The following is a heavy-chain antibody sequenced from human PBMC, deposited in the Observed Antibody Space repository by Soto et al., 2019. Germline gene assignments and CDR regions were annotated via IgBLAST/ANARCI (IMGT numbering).Heavy chain of an antibody. CDR1: GGTFSSYA. D-gene: IGHD2-15*01. CDR3: ARPLLPAVFLGPAH. CDR2: IIPIFGTT. Sequence: QVQLVQSGAVVKKPGSSVKVSCKTSGGTFSSYAISWVRQAPGQGLEWMGGIIPIFGTTNYAQKFQGRVTITADEAKRTVYMVLSSLRAEDTGIYYGARPLLPAVFLGPAHWGLGTLVPVSS. V-gene: IGHV1-69*12. J-gene: IGHJ4*02.